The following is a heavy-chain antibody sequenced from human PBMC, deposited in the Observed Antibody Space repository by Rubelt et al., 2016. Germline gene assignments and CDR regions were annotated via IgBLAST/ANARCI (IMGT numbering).Heavy chain of an antibody. D-gene: IGHD3-9*01. J-gene: IGHJ4*02. CDR3: ARALDGADILTGQAKDY. CDR1: GGSFSGYY. Sequence: QVQLQQWGAGLLKPSETLSLTCAVYGGSFSGYYWSWIRQPPGKGLEWIGEINHSGSTNYNPSLKGRVTLSVDTSKNQFSLKLSSVTAADTAVYYCARALDGADILTGQAKDYWGQGTLVTVSS. V-gene: IGHV4-34*01. CDR2: INHSGST.